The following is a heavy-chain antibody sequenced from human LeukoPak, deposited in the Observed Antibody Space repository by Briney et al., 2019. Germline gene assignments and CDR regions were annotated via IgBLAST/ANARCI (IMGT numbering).Heavy chain of an antibody. CDR2: ISGSGGGT. CDR1: GFTFSGYA. CDR3: AKERQSLYCSSPSCPAGGLEV. J-gene: IGHJ6*01. V-gene: IGHV3-23*01. Sequence: GGSLRLSCAPSGFTFSGYAMSWVRQAPGRGLEWVSAISGSGGGTYYADSVKGRFTISRENSKNTLYLQMNSLRAEDTAVYYCAKERQSLYCSSPSCPAGGLEVWGQGSTVTLSS. D-gene: IGHD2-2*01.